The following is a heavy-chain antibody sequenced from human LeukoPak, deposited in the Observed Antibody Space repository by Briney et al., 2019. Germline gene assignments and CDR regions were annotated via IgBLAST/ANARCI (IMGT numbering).Heavy chain of an antibody. J-gene: IGHJ4*02. D-gene: IGHD6-19*01. CDR3: ASFDSSGWHYFDY. Sequence: PGGSLRLSCTASGYTFSSHGMYWVRQAPGKGLEWVSSISSRSGYIYYADSVKGRFTISRDNAKNSLYLQMNTLRAEDTAVYYCASFDSSGWHYFDYWGQGTLVTVSA. CDR1: GYTFSSHG. CDR2: ISSRSGYI. V-gene: IGHV3-21*01.